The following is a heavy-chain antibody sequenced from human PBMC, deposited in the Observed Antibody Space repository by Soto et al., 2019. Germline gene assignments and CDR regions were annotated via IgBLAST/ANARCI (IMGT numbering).Heavy chain of an antibody. Sequence: LVESLKISCKGSGYSFTTYWIGWVRHMPGKGLEWMGIIYPGDSDTRYSPSFQGQVTISADKSISTAYLQWSSLKASDTAMYYCARQGMATTMAAYHGMDVWGQGTTVPVSS. CDR3: ARQGMATTMAAYHGMDV. V-gene: IGHV5-51*01. D-gene: IGHD5-18*01. CDR2: IYPGDSDT. J-gene: IGHJ6*02. CDR1: GYSFTTYW.